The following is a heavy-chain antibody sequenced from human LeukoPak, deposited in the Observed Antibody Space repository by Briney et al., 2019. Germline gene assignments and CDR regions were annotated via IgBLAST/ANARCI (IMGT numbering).Heavy chain of an antibody. D-gene: IGHD2-21*01. CDR1: GGSISSSGYY. J-gene: IGHJ4*02. CDR2: IYYSGST. Sequence: SETLSLTCTVSGGSISSSGYYWSWIRQPPGKGLEWIGYIYYSGSTNYNPSLKSRVTISVDTSKNQFSLKLSSVTAADTAVYYCARPSRPGVIAPLRYWGQGTLVTVSS. V-gene: IGHV4-61*05. CDR3: ARPSRPGVIAPLRY.